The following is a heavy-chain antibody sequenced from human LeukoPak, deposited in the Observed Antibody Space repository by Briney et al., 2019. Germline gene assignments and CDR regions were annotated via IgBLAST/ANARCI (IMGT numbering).Heavy chain of an antibody. Sequence: ASVKVSCKASGYTFTGSYMHWVRHAPGQGLHWMGRINPDSGGTNYVQKFLGRVTMTRDTSISTAYMELSRLRSDDTAVYYCARDMGPQDAFDIWGQGTMVTVSS. CDR2: INPDSGGT. CDR1: GYTFTGSY. D-gene: IGHD1-26*01. J-gene: IGHJ3*02. CDR3: ARDMGPQDAFDI. V-gene: IGHV1-2*06.